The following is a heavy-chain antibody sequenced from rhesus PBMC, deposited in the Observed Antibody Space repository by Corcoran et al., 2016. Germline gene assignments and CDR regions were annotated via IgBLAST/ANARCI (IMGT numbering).Heavy chain of an antibody. V-gene: IGHV4-65*01. CDR2: VSVSTS. Sequence: VPLQESVAELVKPSETLSITCAVSALFVVSARWWVGIRHFPGKVLQWIGYVSVSTSFDDPSLKCRVTSSPGTANTYFALRLTSVTAADTAIYYCARFRGNSGGFDYWGQGLLVTVSS. J-gene: IGHJ4*01. D-gene: IGHD5-24*01. CDR1: ALFVVSARW. CDR3: ARFRGNSGGFDY.